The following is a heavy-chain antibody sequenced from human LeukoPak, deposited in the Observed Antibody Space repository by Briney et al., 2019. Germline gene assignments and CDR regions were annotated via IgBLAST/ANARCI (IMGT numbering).Heavy chain of an antibody. CDR2: INPNSGGT. CDR1: GYTFTGYY. CDR3: ARAYYDFWSGYPNFDY. V-gene: IGHV1-2*02. Sequence: GASVKVSCKASGYTFTGYYMHWVRQAPGQGLEWMGWINPNSGGTNYAQKFQGRVTMTRDTSISTAYMELSRLRSDDTAVYYCARAYYDFWSGYPNFDYWGQGTLVTVSS. D-gene: IGHD3-3*01. J-gene: IGHJ4*02.